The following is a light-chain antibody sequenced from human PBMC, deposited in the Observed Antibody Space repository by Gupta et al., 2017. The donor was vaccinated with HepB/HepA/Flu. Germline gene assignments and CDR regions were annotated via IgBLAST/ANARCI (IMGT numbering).Light chain of an antibody. V-gene: IGKV2-29*01. CDR2: EVS. Sequence: DIVMTQTQLSLSVTPGQTASISCKSSQSRLHSDGKTYLYLFLQTPGQAPQLLIYEVSSRVARVADRFSGSGLGKHLALKISRGQEEDVGCYYCWESRHRLTWTFGQGTKVEIK. J-gene: IGKJ1*01. CDR3: WESRHRLTWT. CDR1: QSRLHSDGKTY.